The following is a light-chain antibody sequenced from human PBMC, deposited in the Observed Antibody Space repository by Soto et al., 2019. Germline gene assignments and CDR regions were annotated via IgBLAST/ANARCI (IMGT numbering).Light chain of an antibody. J-gene: IGLJ1*01. CDR3: CSYAGSYTFV. Sequence: QSALTQPRSVSGSPGQSVTISCTGASSDVGGYNYVSWYQQHPGKAPKLMIYDVSKRPSGVPDRFSGCKSGNTASLTISGLQAEDDADYYCCSYAGSYTFVFGSGTKLTVL. CDR1: SSDVGGYNY. V-gene: IGLV2-11*01. CDR2: DVS.